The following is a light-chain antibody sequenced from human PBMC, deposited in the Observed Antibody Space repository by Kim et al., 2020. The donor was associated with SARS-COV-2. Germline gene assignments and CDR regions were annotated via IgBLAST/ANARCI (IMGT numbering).Light chain of an antibody. Sequence: EIVLTQSPVTLSLSPGERATLSCRASQSVGSRYLAWFQQKPDQPPRLLMYDTSKRATGVPDRFSGSGSGTDFTLTVSRLEAEDYAVYYCQQYLKSPLTFGGGTKVEI. CDR3: QQYLKSPLT. CDR2: DTS. J-gene: IGKJ4*01. CDR1: QSVGSRY. V-gene: IGKV3-20*01.